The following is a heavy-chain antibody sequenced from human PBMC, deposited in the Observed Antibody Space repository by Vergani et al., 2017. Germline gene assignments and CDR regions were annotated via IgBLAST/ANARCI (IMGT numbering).Heavy chain of an antibody. Sequence: VQLVESGGGVVQPGGSLRLSCAASGFSLSRFRMSWVRQAPEKGLEWVAHISPVGSATSYVDSVKGRFTIYRDNTKNTLYLQMDRLRPEDTAVYYCAKMGLGVLTSSAVDSWGQGTRVTVSS. CDR1: GFSLSRFR. V-gene: IGHV3-7*01. CDR3: AKMGLGVLTSSAVDS. CDR2: ISPVGSAT. D-gene: IGHD2-2*01. J-gene: IGHJ4*02.